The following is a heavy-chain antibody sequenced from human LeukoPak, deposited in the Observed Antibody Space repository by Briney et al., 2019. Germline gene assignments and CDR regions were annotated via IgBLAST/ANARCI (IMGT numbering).Heavy chain of an antibody. CDR1: GFTFSSYA. CDR2: ISGSGGST. J-gene: IGHJ6*03. Sequence: GGSLRLSCAASGFTFSSYAMSWVRQAPGKGLEWVSAISGSGGSTYYADSVKGRFTISRDNSKNTLYLQMNSLRAEDTAVYYCAKDGWLVRQSLLYYYYMDVWGKGTTVTVSS. V-gene: IGHV3-23*01. CDR3: AKDGWLVRQSLLYYYYMDV. D-gene: IGHD6-19*01.